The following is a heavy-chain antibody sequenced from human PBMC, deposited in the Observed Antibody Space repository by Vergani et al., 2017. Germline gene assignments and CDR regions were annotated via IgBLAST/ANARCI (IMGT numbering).Heavy chain of an antibody. CDR1: GFTVSSNY. D-gene: IGHD1-26*01. CDR2: IYSGGST. J-gene: IGHJ4*02. V-gene: IGHV3-53*02. Sequence: EVQLVETGGGLIQPGGSLRLSCAASGFTVSSNYMSWVRQAPGKGLEWVSVIYSGGSTYSADSVKGRFTISRDNSKNTLYLQMNSLRAEDTAVYYCARGLRELLWSSYYFDYWGQGTLVTVSS. CDR3: ARGLRELLWSSYYFDY.